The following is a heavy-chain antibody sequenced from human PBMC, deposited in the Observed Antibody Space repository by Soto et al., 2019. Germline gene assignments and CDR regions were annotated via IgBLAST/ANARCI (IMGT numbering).Heavy chain of an antibody. J-gene: IGHJ4*02. V-gene: IGHV4-4*02. CDR1: GDSINSSHW. CDR2: ISHSGST. CDR3: ARHITVTSTFDY. D-gene: IGHD4-17*01. Sequence: XETLSLTSAVSGDSINSSHWWNWVRQPPGKGLEWIGQISHSGSTYYNPSLKSRVTISADTSKNNFSLKLNSVTAADTAVYYCARHITVTSTFDYWGQGTLVTV.